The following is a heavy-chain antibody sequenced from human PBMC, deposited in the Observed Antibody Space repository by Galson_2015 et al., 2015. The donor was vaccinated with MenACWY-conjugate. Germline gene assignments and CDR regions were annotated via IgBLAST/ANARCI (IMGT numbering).Heavy chain of an antibody. CDR3: AVYCSRPTCDGNHGHS. CDR2: IAFDGSST. Sequence: SLRLSCAASGFTFSTYWMHWVRQAPGKGLVWVSRIAFDGSSTRYADSVRGRFTISRDDAKNTLYLQMNSLTAEDTAVYYCAVYCSRPTCDGNHGHSWGQGTLVTVSS. CDR1: GFTFSTYW. D-gene: IGHD2-2*01. V-gene: IGHV3-74*01. J-gene: IGHJ4*02.